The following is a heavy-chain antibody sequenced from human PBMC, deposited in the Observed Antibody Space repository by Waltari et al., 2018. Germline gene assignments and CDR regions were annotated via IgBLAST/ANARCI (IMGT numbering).Heavy chain of an antibody. V-gene: IGHV3-48*04. CDR3: ARVGQLNYYYYYMDV. Sequence: EVQLVESGGGLVQPGGSLRLSCAASGFTFSSYSMNWVRQAPGKGLEWVSYISSSSSTIYYADSVKGRFTISRDNAKNSLYLQMNSLRAEDTAVYYCARVGQLNYYYYYMDVWGKGTTVTVSS. D-gene: IGHD6-6*01. J-gene: IGHJ6*03. CDR1: GFTFSSYS. CDR2: ISSSSSTI.